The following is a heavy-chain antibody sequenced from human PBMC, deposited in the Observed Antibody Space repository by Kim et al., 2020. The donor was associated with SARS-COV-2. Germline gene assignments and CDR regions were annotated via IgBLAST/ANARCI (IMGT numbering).Heavy chain of an antibody. Sequence: SETLSLTCAVSGGSISNYYWTWVRQPAGKGLEWIGRLFTSGGTNYNPALKSRVTMSVDTSRNQFSLKLSSVTAADSSVYYCLRCLQQGRGYVYGMDVWGRGTTVSVSS. CDR3: LRCLQQGRGYVYGMDV. CDR1: GGSISNYY. J-gene: IGHJ6*02. D-gene: IGHD1-1*01. V-gene: IGHV4-4*07. CDR2: LFTSGGT.